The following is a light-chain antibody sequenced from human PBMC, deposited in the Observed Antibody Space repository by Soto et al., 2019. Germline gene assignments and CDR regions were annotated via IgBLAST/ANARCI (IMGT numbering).Light chain of an antibody. CDR2: YAS. Sequence: DIRRSQCPFTLSPSVGGRGTIACRGSQTMSRWVAWYQQMPGKAPKLLIYYASNLESGDPSRFSGSGSGTEFTLTISSRQPEDFAVYYCQQDETYWTFGPGTKVDI. J-gene: IGKJ1*01. CDR1: QTMSRW. CDR3: QQDETYWT. V-gene: IGKV1-5*01.